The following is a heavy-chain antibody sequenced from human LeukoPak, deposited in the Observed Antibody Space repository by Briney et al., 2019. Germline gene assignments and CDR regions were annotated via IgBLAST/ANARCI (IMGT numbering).Heavy chain of an antibody. J-gene: IGHJ4*02. V-gene: IGHV1-69*04. CDR1: GGTFSSYA. CDR2: IIPILGIT. Sequence: GASVKVSCKASGGTFSSYAIRWVRQAPGQGLEWMGRIIPILGITNYAQKFQGRVTITADKSTSTAYMELSSLRSEDTAVYYCASLLTNTAMVTDYWGQGTLVTVSS. CDR3: ASLLTNTAMVTDY. D-gene: IGHD5-18*01.